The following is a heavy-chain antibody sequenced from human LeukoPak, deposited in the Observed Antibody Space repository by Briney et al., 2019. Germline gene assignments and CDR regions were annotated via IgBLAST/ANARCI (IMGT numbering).Heavy chain of an antibody. Sequence: SGRSLRLSCAASGFTFDDYAMHWVRQAPGKGLEWVSGISWSSGSIGYADSVKGRFTISRDNAKNSLYLQMNSLRAEDMALYYCAKGPGGSAAMSFFDYWGQGTLVTVSS. D-gene: IGHD2-2*01. J-gene: IGHJ4*02. CDR1: GFTFDDYA. CDR2: ISWSSGSI. CDR3: AKGPGGSAAMSFFDY. V-gene: IGHV3-9*03.